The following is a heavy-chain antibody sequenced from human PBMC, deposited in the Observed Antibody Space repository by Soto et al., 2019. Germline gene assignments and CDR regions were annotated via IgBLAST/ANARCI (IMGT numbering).Heavy chain of an antibody. V-gene: IGHV2-5*02. D-gene: IGHD2-2*01. CDR1: GFSLSTSGVG. CDR2: IYWDDDK. J-gene: IGHJ4*02. CDR3: AHRLGYCSSTSCYSGHFDY. Sequence: SGPTLVNPTQTLTLTCTFSGFSLSTSGVGVGWIRQPPGKALEWLALIYWDDDKRYSPSLKSRLTITKDTSKNQVVLTMTNMDPVDTATYYCAHRLGYCSSTSCYSGHFDYWGQGTLVTVSS.